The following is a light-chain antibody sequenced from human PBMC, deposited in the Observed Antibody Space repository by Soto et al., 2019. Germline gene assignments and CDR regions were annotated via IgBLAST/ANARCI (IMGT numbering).Light chain of an antibody. V-gene: IGLV2-8*01. Sequence: QSALTQPPSASGSPGQSVTISCTGASSDVGGYNFVSWYQHHPGKAPRLMIYDVTQRPSGVPDRFSGSKSGNTASLTVSGLQVDDEAYYYCSSYAGSSIPVALGGGTKVTVL. CDR1: SSDVGGYNF. J-gene: IGLJ2*01. CDR3: SSYAGSSIPVA. CDR2: DVT.